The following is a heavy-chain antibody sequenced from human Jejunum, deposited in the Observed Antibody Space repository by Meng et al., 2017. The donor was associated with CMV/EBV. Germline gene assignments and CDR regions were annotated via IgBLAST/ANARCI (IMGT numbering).Heavy chain of an antibody. CDR1: YTLPSKA. CDR3: ARPFYGDYYYFDVDV. D-gene: IGHD4-17*01. J-gene: IGHJ6*02. CDR2: INTYNGDT. Sequence: YTLPSKAISWVRQAPGQGLEWVGWINTYNGDTKYAQHLQDRVTLTTDTSTNTAYMELRSLTSDDTAVYYCARPFYGDYYYFDVDVWGQGTTVTVSS. V-gene: IGHV1-18*01.